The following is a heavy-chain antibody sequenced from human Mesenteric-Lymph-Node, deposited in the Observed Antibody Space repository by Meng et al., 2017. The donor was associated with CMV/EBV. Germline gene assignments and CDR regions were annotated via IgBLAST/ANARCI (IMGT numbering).Heavy chain of an antibody. D-gene: IGHD4-23*01. CDR1: GGSFSGYY. J-gene: IGHJ4*02. CDR2: INHSGST. V-gene: IGHV4-34*01. Sequence: QGRLKQWGAGSLKPPETLSLTGAVFGGSFSGYYWSWIRQPPGKGLEWIGEINHSGSTNYNPSLKSRVTISVDTSKNQFSLKLSSVTAADTAVYYCARHQRWLKSEGGFNYWGQGTLVTSPQ. CDR3: ARHQRWLKSEGGFNY.